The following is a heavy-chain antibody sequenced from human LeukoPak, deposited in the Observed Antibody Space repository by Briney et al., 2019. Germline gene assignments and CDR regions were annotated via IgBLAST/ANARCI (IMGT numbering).Heavy chain of an antibody. D-gene: IGHD2-2*01. V-gene: IGHV1-24*01. J-gene: IGHJ5*02. Sequence: GASVTVSCKVSGYTLTELSMHWVRQAPGKGLEWMGGFDPEDGETIYAQKFQGRDTMTEDTSTDTAYMELSSLRSEDTAVYYCATNRIVVVPAAMWGGWFDPWGQGTLVTVSS. CDR2: FDPEDGET. CDR1: GYTLTELS. CDR3: ATNRIVVVPAAMWGGWFDP.